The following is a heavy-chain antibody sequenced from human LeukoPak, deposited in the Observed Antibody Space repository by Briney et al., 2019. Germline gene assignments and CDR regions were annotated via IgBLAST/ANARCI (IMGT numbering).Heavy chain of an antibody. J-gene: IGHJ4*02. CDR2: ISAYNGNT. D-gene: IGHD3-10*01. CDR3: ARELHDYYGSGSYYDS. V-gene: IGHV1-18*03. CDR1: GYTFTSYG. Sequence: ASVKVSCKASGYTFTSYGISWVRQAPGQGLEWMGWISAYNGNTNYAQKLQGRVTMTTDTSTSTAYMELRSLRSDDMAVYYCARELHDYYGSGSYYDSWGQGTLVTVSS.